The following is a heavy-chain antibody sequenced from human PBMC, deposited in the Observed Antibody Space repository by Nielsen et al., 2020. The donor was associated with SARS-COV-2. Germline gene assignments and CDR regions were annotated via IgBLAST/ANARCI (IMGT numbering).Heavy chain of an antibody. CDR3: AREKLEYYDILTGYYRGYYYMDV. D-gene: IGHD3-9*01. Sequence: GESLNISCAASGFTVSSTYMGWVRQAPGKGLEWVSVIYSGGSTYYADSVKGRFTISRHNSKNTLYLQMNSLRAEDTAVYYCAREKLEYYDILTGYYRGYYYMDVWGKGTTVTVSS. CDR1: GFTVSSTY. V-gene: IGHV3-53*04. J-gene: IGHJ6*03. CDR2: IYSGGST.